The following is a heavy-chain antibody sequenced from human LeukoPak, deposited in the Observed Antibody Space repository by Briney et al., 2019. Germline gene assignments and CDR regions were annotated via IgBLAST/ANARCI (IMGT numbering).Heavy chain of an antibody. V-gene: IGHV3-48*04. CDR2: ISSSSSTI. CDR1: GFTFSSYS. J-gene: IGHJ4*02. CDR3: ARGSGIVPAAPSYYFDY. Sequence: QTGGSLRLSCAASGFTFSSYSMNWVRQAPGKGLEWVSYISSSSSTIYYADSVKGRFTISRDNAKNSLYLQMNSLRAEDTAVYYCARGSGIVPAAPSYYFDYWGQGTLVTVSS. D-gene: IGHD2-2*01.